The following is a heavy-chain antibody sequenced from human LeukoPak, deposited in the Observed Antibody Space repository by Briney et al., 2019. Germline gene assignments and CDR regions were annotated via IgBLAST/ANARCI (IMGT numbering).Heavy chain of an antibody. CDR1: GITFSSYA. D-gene: IGHD3-3*01. V-gene: IGHV3-30*01. CDR3: ARDGKAYYDFWSGVSHWCDY. J-gene: IGHJ4*02. CDR2: ISYDGSNK. Sequence: PGGSLRLSCAASGITFSSYAMHWVRQAPGKGLEWVAVISYDGSNKYYADSVKGRFTISRDNSKNTLYLQMNSLRAEDTAVYYCARDGKAYYDFWSGVSHWCDYWGQGTLVTVSS.